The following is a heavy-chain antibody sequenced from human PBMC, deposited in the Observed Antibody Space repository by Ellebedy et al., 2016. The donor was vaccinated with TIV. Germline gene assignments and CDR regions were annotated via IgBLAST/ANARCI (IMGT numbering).Heavy chain of an antibody. Sequence: GGSLRLSXAASGFTFDDYAMHWVRQAPGKGLEWASGISWNSGSIGYADSVKGRFTISRDNAKNSLYLQMNSLRAEDTALYYCAKVTEYSSGWYDAFDIWGQGTMVTVSS. V-gene: IGHV3-9*01. D-gene: IGHD6-19*01. CDR3: AKVTEYSSGWYDAFDI. J-gene: IGHJ3*02. CDR1: GFTFDDYA. CDR2: ISWNSGSI.